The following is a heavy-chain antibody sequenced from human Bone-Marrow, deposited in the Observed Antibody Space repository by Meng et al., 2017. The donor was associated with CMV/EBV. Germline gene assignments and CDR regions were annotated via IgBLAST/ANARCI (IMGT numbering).Heavy chain of an antibody. J-gene: IGHJ4*02. CDR1: GFTFSSYA. Sequence: LSCVASGFTFSSYAVSWVRQAQGKGLEWVSAISGSGGSTNYADSVKGRFTISRDNSKNTLYVQMNSLRAEDTAVYYCTKSFYGGLNWGQGTLVTVSS. D-gene: IGHD4/OR15-4a*01. V-gene: IGHV3-23*01. CDR2: ISGSGGST. CDR3: TKSFYGGLN.